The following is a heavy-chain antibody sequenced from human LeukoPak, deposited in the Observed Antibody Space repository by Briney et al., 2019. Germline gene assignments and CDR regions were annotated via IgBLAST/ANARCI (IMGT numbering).Heavy chain of an antibody. Sequence: PGGSLRLSCTASGFTFSSYAMHWVRQAPGKGLEWVSSISSSSSYIYYADSVKGRFTISRDNAKNSLYLQMNSLRAEDTAVYYCARLQSRLRYYYGMDVWGQGTTVTVSS. CDR1: GFTFSSYA. V-gene: IGHV3-21*01. D-gene: IGHD3-3*01. CDR3: ARLQSRLRYYYGMDV. CDR2: ISSSSSYI. J-gene: IGHJ6*02.